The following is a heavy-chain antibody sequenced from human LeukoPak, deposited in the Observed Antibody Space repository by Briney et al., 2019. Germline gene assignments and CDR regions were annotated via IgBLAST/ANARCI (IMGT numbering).Heavy chain of an antibody. J-gene: IGHJ4*02. CDR1: GGSFSGYY. CDR3: ARGGIAARLAN. D-gene: IGHD6-6*01. CDR2: INHSGST. Sequence: SETLSLTCAVYGGSFSGYYWSWIRQPPGKGLEWIGEINHSGSTYYNPSLKSRVTISVDTPKNQFSLKLSSVTAADTAVYYCARGGIAARLANWGQGTLVTVSS. V-gene: IGHV4-34*01.